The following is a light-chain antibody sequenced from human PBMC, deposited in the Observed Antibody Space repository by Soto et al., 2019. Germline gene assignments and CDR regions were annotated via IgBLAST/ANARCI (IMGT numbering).Light chain of an antibody. Sequence: DIVMTQSPDSLAVSLGERATINCKSSQSVLYSSTNKNYLAWYQQKAGQPPKLLIYWASTRESGVPDRISGSGSGTDFTLTISSLQAEDVAVYYCQQYYSSPRTFGQVTQREIK. V-gene: IGKV4-1*01. CDR2: WAS. CDR3: QQYYSSPRT. J-gene: IGKJ2*01. CDR1: QSVLYSSTNKNY.